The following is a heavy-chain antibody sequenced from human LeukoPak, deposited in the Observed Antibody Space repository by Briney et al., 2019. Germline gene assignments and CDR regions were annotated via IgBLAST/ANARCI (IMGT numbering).Heavy chain of an antibody. D-gene: IGHD6-13*01. J-gene: IGHJ4*02. CDR1: GGSISSSSYY. Sequence: SETLSLTCTVSGGSISSSSYYWGWLRQPPGKGLEWIGSIYYSGSTYYNPSLKSRVTISVDTSKNQFSLKLSSVTAADTAVYYCAREPAAAEVDYWGQGTLVTVSS. CDR3: AREPAAAEVDY. V-gene: IGHV4-39*07. CDR2: IYYSGST.